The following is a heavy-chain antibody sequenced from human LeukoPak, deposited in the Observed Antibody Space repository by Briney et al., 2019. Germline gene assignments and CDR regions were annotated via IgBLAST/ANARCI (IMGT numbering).Heavy chain of an antibody. CDR1: GGSISSYY. J-gene: IGHJ4*02. CDR3: ARVTGYMIEDYFDY. Sequence: SETLSLTCTVSGGSISSYYWSWIRQPPGKGLEWIGHIYYSGSTNYNSSLKSRVTISVDTSKNQFSLRLSSVTAADTAVYYCARVTGYMIEDYFDYWGQGILVTVSS. CDR2: IYYSGST. D-gene: IGHD3-22*01. V-gene: IGHV4-59*01.